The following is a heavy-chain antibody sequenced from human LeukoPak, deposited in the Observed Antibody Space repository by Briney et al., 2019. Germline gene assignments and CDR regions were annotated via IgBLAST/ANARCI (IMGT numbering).Heavy chain of an antibody. CDR3: ARGHRITMVRGVIITEKFDY. V-gene: IGHV4-34*01. CDR2: INHSGST. CDR1: GGSFSGYY. J-gene: IGHJ4*02. D-gene: IGHD3-10*01. Sequence: SETLSLTCAVYGGSFSGYYWSWIRQPPGKGLEWIGEINHSGSTNYNPSLKSRVTISVDTSKNQLSLKLSSVTAADTAVYYCARGHRITMVRGVIITEKFDYWGQGTLVTVSS.